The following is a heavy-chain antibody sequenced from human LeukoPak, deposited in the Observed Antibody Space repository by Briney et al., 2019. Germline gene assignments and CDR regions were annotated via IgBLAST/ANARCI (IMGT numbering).Heavy chain of an antibody. CDR3: AVTPYCIGASCRG. V-gene: IGHV3-43*02. J-gene: IGHJ4*02. D-gene: IGHD2-15*01. CDR2: ISSDGIVR. CDR1: GFTFDDYG. Sequence: GGSLRLSCAASGFTFDDYGMYWVRQTPGKALEWVSLISSDGIVRDYADSVKGRFTISRDNSKNFLYLQMSSLRIEDTAVYYCAVTPYCIGASCRGWGQGTLVTVSS.